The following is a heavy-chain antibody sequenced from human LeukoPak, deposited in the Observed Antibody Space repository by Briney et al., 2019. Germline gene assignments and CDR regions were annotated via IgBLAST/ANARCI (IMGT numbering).Heavy chain of an antibody. CDR3: AKERDSGYDFSPPSGMDV. J-gene: IGHJ6*04. V-gene: IGHV3-33*06. CDR1: GFTFSSYG. D-gene: IGHD5-12*01. CDR2: IWYDGSNK. Sequence: GRSLRLSCAASGFTFSSYGMHWVRQAPGKGLEWVAVIWYDGSNKYYADSVKGRFTISRDNSKNTLYLQMNSLRAEDTAVYYCAKERDSGYDFSPPSGMDVWGKGTTVTVSS.